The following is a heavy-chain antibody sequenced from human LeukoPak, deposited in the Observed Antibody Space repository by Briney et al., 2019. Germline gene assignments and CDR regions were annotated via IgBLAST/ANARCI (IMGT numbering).Heavy chain of an antibody. CDR2: IRYDGSNK. V-gene: IGHV3-30*02. J-gene: IGHJ4*02. CDR1: GFTFSSYG. Sequence: PGGSLRLSCAASGFTFSSYGMHWVRQAPGKGLEWVAFIRYDGSNKYYADSVKGRFTISRDNYKNTLYLQMNSLRAEDTAVYYCAKDRLLWFGELAPSADYWGQGTLVTVSS. CDR3: AKDRLLWFGELAPSADY. D-gene: IGHD3-10*01.